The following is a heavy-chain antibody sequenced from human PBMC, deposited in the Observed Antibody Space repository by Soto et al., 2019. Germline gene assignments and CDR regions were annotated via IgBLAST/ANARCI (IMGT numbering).Heavy chain of an antibody. CDR2: INHSGST. J-gene: IGHJ3*02. D-gene: IGHD2-15*01. CDR3: ARKLISKGYCSGGSCLVLNAFDI. CDR1: GGTFSGYY. Sequence: PSETLSLTCAVYGGTFSGYYWSWIRQPPGKGLEWIGEINHSGSTNYNPSLKSRVTISVDTSKNQFSLKLSSVTAADTAVYYCARKLISKGYCSGGSCLVLNAFDIWGQGTMVTVSS. V-gene: IGHV4-34*01.